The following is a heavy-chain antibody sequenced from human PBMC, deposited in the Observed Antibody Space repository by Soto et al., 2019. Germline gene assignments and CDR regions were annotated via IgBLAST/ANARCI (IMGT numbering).Heavy chain of an antibody. CDR2: ISAYNGNT. Sequence: GASVKVSCKASGYTFTSYGISWVRQAPGQGVEWMGWISAYNGNTNYAQKLQGRVTMTTDISTSTAYMGLRSLRSDDTAVYYCARATPGIQHRVSHNWFDPWGQGTLVTVSS. D-gene: IGHD5-18*01. CDR3: ARATPGIQHRVSHNWFDP. V-gene: IGHV1-18*01. J-gene: IGHJ5*02. CDR1: GYTFTSYG.